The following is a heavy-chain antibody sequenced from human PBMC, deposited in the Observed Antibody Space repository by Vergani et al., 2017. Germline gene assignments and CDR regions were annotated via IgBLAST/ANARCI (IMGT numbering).Heavy chain of an antibody. CDR1: GFTFGDYA. CDR3: TTAYCGGDCYSWDAFDI. V-gene: IGHV3-49*04. CDR2: IRSKAYGGTT. D-gene: IGHD2-21*02. Sequence: EVQLVESGGGLVQPGRSLRLSCTASGFTFGDYAMSWVRQAPGKGLEWVGFIRSKAYGGTTEYAASVKGRFTISRDDSKSIAYLQMNSLKTEDTAVYYCTTAYCGGDCYSWDAFDIWGQGTMVTVSS. J-gene: IGHJ3*02.